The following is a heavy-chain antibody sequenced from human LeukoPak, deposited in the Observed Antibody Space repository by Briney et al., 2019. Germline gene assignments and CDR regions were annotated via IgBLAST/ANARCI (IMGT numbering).Heavy chain of an antibody. CDR3: ASPDPTYGSGTTGFDY. CDR2: ISSSSSTV. CDR1: GFTFSSYS. V-gene: IGHV3-48*04. D-gene: IGHD3-10*01. Sequence: GGSLRLSCAASGFTFSSYSMNWVRQAPGKGLEWVSYISSSSSTVYYADSVKGRFTISRDNAKNSLYLQMNSLRAEDTAVYYCASPDPTYGSGTTGFDYWGQGTLVTVSS. J-gene: IGHJ4*02.